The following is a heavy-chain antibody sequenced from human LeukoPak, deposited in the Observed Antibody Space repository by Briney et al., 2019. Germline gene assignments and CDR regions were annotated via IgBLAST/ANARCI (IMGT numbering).Heavy chain of an antibody. CDR3: ARDLSGIAVADPYFDY. Sequence: PSQTLSLTCAISGDSVSSNSAAWNWIRQSPSRGLEWLGRTYYRSKWYNDYAVSVKSRITINPDTSKNQFSLLLNSVTPEDTAVYYCARDLSGIAVADPYFDYWGQGTLVTVSS. J-gene: IGHJ4*02. D-gene: IGHD6-19*01. V-gene: IGHV6-1*01. CDR1: GDSVSSNSAA. CDR2: TYYRSKWYN.